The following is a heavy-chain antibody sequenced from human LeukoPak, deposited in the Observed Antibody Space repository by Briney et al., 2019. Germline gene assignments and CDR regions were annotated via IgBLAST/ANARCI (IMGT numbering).Heavy chain of an antibody. CDR1: GYSFTSYW. D-gene: IGHD2-2*01. Sequence: GESLKISGKGSGYSFTSYWIGWVRQMPGKGLEWMGIIYPGDSDTRYSPSFQGQVTISADKSISTAYLQWSSLKASDTAMYYCARLRVSFRGPDAFDIWGQGTMVTVSS. J-gene: IGHJ3*02. CDR2: IYPGDSDT. V-gene: IGHV5-51*01. CDR3: ARLRVSFRGPDAFDI.